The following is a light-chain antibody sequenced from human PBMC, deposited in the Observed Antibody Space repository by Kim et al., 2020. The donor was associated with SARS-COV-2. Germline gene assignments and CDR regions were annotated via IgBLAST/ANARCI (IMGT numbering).Light chain of an antibody. CDR3: QAWDSSTAV. CDR2: QDS. J-gene: IGLJ2*01. CDR1: KLGDKY. Sequence: SYELTQPPSVSMSPGQTASITCSGYKLGDKYACWYQQKPGQSPVLVIYQDSKRPSGIPERFSGSNSGNTATLTISGTQAMDEADYYCQAWDSSTAVFGGG. V-gene: IGLV3-1*01.